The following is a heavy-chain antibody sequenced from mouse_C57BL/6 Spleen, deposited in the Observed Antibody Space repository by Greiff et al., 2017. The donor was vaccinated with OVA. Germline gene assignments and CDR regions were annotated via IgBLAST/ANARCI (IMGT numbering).Heavy chain of an antibody. J-gene: IGHJ3*01. CDR3: ASEDYDVGFAY. Sequence: VQLQQPGAELVKPGASVKLSCKASGYTFTSYWMHWVKQRPGQGLEWIGMIHPNSGSTNYNEKFKSKATLTVDKSSSTAYMQLSSLTSEDSAVYYCASEDYDVGFAYWGQGTLVTVSA. V-gene: IGHV1-64*01. D-gene: IGHD2-4*01. CDR2: IHPNSGST. CDR1: GYTFTSYW.